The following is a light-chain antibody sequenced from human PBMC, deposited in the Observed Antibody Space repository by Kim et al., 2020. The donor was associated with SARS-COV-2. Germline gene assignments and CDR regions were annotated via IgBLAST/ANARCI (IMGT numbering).Light chain of an antibody. CDR1: SSDVGSYNR. J-gene: IGLJ1*01. Sequence: QSALTQPPSVSGSPGQSVTISCTGTSSDVGSYNRVSWYQQPPGTAPKLMIYEVIYRPSGVPDRFSGSKSGSTASLTISGLQAEDEADYYCSSYTSSTTYVFGTGTKVTVL. V-gene: IGLV2-18*02. CDR2: EVI. CDR3: SSYTSSTTYV.